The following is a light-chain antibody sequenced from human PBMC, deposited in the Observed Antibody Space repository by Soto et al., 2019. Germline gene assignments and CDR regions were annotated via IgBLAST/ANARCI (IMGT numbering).Light chain of an antibody. V-gene: IGKV3-15*01. Sequence: DIVMTQSPATLSVSPGERATLSCRASQCFXILLGWYQLKPGQAPRLLXYAATTRATGIPARLSGSGSGTDFTLTISRLDPEDFAAYYCEQYGSAPRTFGQGTKVDIK. CDR1: QCFXIL. CDR3: EQYGSAPRT. CDR2: AAT. J-gene: IGKJ1*01.